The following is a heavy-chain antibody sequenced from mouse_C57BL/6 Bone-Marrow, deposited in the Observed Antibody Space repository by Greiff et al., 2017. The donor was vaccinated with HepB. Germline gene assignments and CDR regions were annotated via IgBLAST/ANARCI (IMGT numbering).Heavy chain of an antibody. CDR2: IYPGDGDT. D-gene: IGHD1-1*01. J-gene: IGHJ4*01. Sequence: QVQLQQSGAELVKPGASVKISCKASGYAFSSYWMNWVKQRPGKGLEWIGQIYPGDGDTNYNGKFKGKATLTADKSSSTAYMQLSSLTSEDSAVYFCARGRGNYGSTMDYWGQGTAVTVSS. V-gene: IGHV1-80*01. CDR1: GYAFSSYW. CDR3: ARGRGNYGSTMDY.